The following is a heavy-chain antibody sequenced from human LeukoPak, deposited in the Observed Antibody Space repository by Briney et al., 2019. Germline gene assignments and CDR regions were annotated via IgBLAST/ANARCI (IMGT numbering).Heavy chain of an antibody. CDR2: ISSSSSYI. V-gene: IGHV3-21*01. J-gene: IGHJ4*02. Sequence: PGGSLRLSCAASGFIFSTYSMNWVRQAPGKGLEWVSSISSSSSYIYYADSVKGRFTISRDNAKNSLYLQMNSLRAEDTAVYYCARDQGTGIAVAGFYYFDYWGQGTLVTVSS. CDR1: GFIFSTYS. CDR3: ARDQGTGIAVAGFYYFDY. D-gene: IGHD6-19*01.